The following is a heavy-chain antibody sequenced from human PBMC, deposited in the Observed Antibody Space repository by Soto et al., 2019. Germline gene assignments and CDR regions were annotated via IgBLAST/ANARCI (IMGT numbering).Heavy chain of an antibody. CDR3: AHRPSYCSGGSCYSGFDY. Sequence: QITLKESGPTLVKPTQPLTLTCIFSGFSLSTSGVGVGWIRQPPGKALEWVALIYWDDDKRYSPPLKSRLNITKDPSKNQVVLTMTNMDPVDTATYYCAHRPSYCSGGSCYSGFDYWGQGTLVTVSS. J-gene: IGHJ4*02. CDR2: IYWDDDK. CDR1: GFSLSTSGVG. V-gene: IGHV2-5*02. D-gene: IGHD2-15*01.